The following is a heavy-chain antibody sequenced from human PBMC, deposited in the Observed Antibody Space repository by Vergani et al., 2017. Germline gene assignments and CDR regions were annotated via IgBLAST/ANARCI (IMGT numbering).Heavy chain of an antibody. V-gene: IGHV1-2*02. CDR3: ARDGYFSSTSCYGWFDP. D-gene: IGHD2-2*03. Sequence: QVQLVQSGAEVKKPGASVKVSCKASGYTFTGYYMHWVRQAPGQGLEWMGWINPNSGGTNYAQKFQGRVTITRDTSISTAYMELSRLRSDDTAVYYCARDGYFSSTSCYGWFDPGGQGTLVTVSS. J-gene: IGHJ5*02. CDR1: GYTFTGYY. CDR2: INPNSGGT.